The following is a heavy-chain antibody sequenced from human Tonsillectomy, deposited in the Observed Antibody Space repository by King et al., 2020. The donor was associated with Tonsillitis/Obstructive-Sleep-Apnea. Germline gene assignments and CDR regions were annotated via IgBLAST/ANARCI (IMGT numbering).Heavy chain of an antibody. V-gene: IGHV1-69*04. CDR1: GDTFTYYG. CDR2: IIPILDIT. CDR3: ARDAGYCTTTTCYKPLDS. J-gene: IGHJ4*02. D-gene: IGHD2-2*02. Sequence: QLVQSGAEVKKPGSSVKVSCKASGDTFTYYGISWVRQAPGQGLEWMGRIIPILDITNYAQKFQGRVTITADTSTSTAYMELSSLRSEDTAVYYCARDAGYCTTTTCYKPLDSWGQGTLVTVSS.